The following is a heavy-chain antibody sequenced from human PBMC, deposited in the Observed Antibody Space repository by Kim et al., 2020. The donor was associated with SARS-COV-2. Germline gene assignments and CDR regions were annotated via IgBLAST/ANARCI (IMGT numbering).Heavy chain of an antibody. V-gene: IGHV3-30*02. Sequence: VAGRFSIASDHSKNTLYLQMNSLRTEDTALYYCVKEAAFTTIVVDYYFDYWGQGTLVTVSS. D-gene: IGHD3-22*01. J-gene: IGHJ4*02. CDR3: VKEAAFTTIVVDYYFDY.